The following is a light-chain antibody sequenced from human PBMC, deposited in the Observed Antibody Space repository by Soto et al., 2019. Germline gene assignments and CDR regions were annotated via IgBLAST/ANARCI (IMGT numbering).Light chain of an antibody. CDR1: QSVSSN. CDR2: GAS. CDR3: QQYGRSPPIT. V-gene: IGKV3-20*01. J-gene: IGKJ5*01. Sequence: DIVLTQSPGTLSLSPGERATLSCRASQSVSSNLAWYQQKPGQAPRLLIYGASSRATGIPDRFSGSGSGTDFTLTISRLEPEDFAVYYCQQYGRSPPITFGQGTRLEIK.